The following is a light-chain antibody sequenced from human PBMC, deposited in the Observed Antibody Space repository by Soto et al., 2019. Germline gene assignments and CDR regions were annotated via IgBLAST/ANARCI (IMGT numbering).Light chain of an antibody. CDR3: QQYNSYPIT. J-gene: IGKJ5*01. V-gene: IGKV1-5*03. CDR1: QSISSW. CDR2: KAS. Sequence: DIQMTQSPSTLSASVGDRVTITCRASQSISSWLAWYQQKPGKAPKSLIYKASSLESGVPSRFSGGVSGTEFTLTISSLQPDDFATYYCQQYNSYPITFGQGTRLEIK.